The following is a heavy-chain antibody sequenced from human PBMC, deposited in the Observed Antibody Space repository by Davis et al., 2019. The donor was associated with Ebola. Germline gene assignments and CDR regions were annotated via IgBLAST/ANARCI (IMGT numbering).Heavy chain of an antibody. J-gene: IGHJ4*02. V-gene: IGHV6-1*01. D-gene: IGHD1-26*01. CDR3: ARDHLGAGPPLDY. Sequence: HSQTLSLTCAISGDSVSSNTAAWNWIRQSPSRGLEWLGRTYYRSKWYNDYAVSVKSRIIFNPDTSKNQISLQLNSVTPEDSAVYYCARDHLGAGPPLDYWGQGTLVTVPS. CDR2: TYYRSKWYN. CDR1: GDSVSSNTAA.